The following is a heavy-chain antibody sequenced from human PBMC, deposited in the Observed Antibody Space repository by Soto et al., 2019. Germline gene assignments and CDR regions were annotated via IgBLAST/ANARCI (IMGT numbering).Heavy chain of an antibody. CDR3: AHSSDTTLALDY. Sequence: QITLKESGTTLVKPTQTLTLTCTFSGFSLTTTEVGVGWIRQPPGKALEWLAHIYWDDDKRYGPSLKSRLSITKDTSKNQVVLTMTNMDPVDTATYYCAHSSDTTLALDYWGQGTLVTVSS. J-gene: IGHJ4*02. CDR2: IYWDDDK. V-gene: IGHV2-5*05. CDR1: GFSLTTTEVG. D-gene: IGHD5-18*01.